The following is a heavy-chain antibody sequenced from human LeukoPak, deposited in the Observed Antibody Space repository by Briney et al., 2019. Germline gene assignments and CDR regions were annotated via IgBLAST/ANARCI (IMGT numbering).Heavy chain of an antibody. V-gene: IGHV3-21*01. J-gene: IGHJ3*02. CDR3: ARDHVDTIGAFDI. Sequence: GGSLRLSCAASGFTFSSYWMHWVRQAPGKGLEWVSSISSSSYIYYADSVKGRFTISRDNAKNSLYLQMNSLRAEDTAVYYCARDHVDTIGAFDIWGQGTMVTVSS. D-gene: IGHD5-18*01. CDR2: ISSSSYI. CDR1: GFTFSSYW.